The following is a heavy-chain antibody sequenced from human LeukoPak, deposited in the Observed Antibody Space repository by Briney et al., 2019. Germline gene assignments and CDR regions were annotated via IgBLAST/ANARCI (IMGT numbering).Heavy chain of an antibody. CDR1: GFTFSSYA. J-gene: IGHJ5*02. CDR3: ARDPSYYDSSGYLNWFDP. D-gene: IGHD3-22*01. CDR2: ISYDGSNK. V-gene: IGHV3-30-3*01. Sequence: GGSLRLSCAASGFTFSSYAMHWVRQAPGKGLEWVAVISYDGSNKYYADSVKGRFTISGDNSKNTLYLQMNSLRAEDTAVYYCARDPSYYDSSGYLNWFDPWGQGTLVTVSS.